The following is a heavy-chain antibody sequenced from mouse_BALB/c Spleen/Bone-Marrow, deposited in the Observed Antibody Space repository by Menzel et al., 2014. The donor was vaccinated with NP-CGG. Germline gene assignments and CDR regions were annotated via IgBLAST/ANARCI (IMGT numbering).Heavy chain of an antibody. CDR3: AGDGAY. Sequence: EVQLQQSGAELVKPGASVKLSCTASGFNIKDTYMHWVKQRPEQGLEWLGRIDPANGNTKYDPKFQGKATITTDTSFNTACLQLSSLTSEDTAVYYCAGDGAYWGQGTLVTVSA. J-gene: IGHJ3*01. CDR2: IDPANGNT. CDR1: GFNIKDTY. D-gene: IGHD3-3*01. V-gene: IGHV14-3*02.